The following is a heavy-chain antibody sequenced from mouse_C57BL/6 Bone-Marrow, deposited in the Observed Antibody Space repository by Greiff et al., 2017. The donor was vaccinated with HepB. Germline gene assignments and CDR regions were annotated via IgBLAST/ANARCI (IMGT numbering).Heavy chain of an antibody. CDR1: GYSFTDYN. CDR2: INPNYGTT. J-gene: IGHJ2*01. CDR3: ASEGNWYRDDVDY. Sequence: VQLKQSGPELVKPGASVKISCKASGYSFTDYNMNWVKQSHGKSLEWIGLINPNYGTTSSNQKFKGKATLTVDQSSSTAYMQLNSLTSEDSEVYYCASEGNWYRDDVDYWGQGTTLTVSS. V-gene: IGHV1-39*01. D-gene: IGHD2-14*01.